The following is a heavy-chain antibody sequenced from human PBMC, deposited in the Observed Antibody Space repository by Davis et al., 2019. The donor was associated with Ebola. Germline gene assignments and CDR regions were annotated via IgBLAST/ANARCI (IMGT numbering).Heavy chain of an antibody. V-gene: IGHV4-59*11. D-gene: IGHD4-17*01. J-gene: IGHJ6*01. CDR2: IYYSGST. CDR3: ARDRYSTVTTFYGMDV. CDR1: GGSISSHY. Sequence: SETLSLTCTVSGGSISSHYLTWIRQPPGKGLEWIGYIYYSGSTNYNPSLKSRVTISLGTSKNQFSLKLSSVTAADTAIYYCARDRYSTVTTFYGMDVWGQGTTVTVSS.